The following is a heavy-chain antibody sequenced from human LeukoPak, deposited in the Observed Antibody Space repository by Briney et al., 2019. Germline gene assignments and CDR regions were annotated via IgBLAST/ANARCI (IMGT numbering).Heavy chain of an antibody. Sequence: GASVKVSCKASGYTFTGYYMHWVRQAPGQGLEWMGWINPNSGGTNYAQKFQGRVTMTRDTSISTAYMELSRLRSDDTAVYYCARLSTGVVPAASDYWGQGTLVTVSS. V-gene: IGHV1-2*02. D-gene: IGHD2-2*01. CDR1: GYTFTGYY. J-gene: IGHJ4*02. CDR3: ARLSTGVVPAASDY. CDR2: INPNSGGT.